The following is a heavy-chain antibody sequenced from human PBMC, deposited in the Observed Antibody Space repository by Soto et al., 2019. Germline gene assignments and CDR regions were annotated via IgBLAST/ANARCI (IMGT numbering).Heavy chain of an antibody. CDR3: AASCVGCGGFNYYGMDV. V-gene: IGHV4-31*03. Sequence: QVQLQESGPELVKPSQTLSLTCTVSGGSISSGGYYWNWIRQHPGKGLEWIGYIYYSGTTYYNPSLKSRVTISVDTSKNQFSLKLSSVNAADTAVYYCAASCVGCGGFNYYGMDVWGQGTTVTVSS. J-gene: IGHJ6*02. CDR1: GGSISSGGYY. D-gene: IGHD2-21*01. CDR2: IYYSGTT.